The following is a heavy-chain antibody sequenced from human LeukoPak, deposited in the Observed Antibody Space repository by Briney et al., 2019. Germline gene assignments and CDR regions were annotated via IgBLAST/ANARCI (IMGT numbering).Heavy chain of an antibody. CDR3: AKGLEYSSSWNYYYYMDV. CDR2: IRYDGSNK. CDR1: GFTFSSYG. D-gene: IGHD6-6*01. J-gene: IGHJ6*03. Sequence: GGSLRLSCAASGFTFSSYGMHWVRQAPGKGLEWVAFIRYDGSNKYYADSVKGRFTISRDNSKNTLYLQMNSLRAEDTAVYYCAKGLEYSSSWNYYYYMDVWGKGTTVTVSS. V-gene: IGHV3-30*02.